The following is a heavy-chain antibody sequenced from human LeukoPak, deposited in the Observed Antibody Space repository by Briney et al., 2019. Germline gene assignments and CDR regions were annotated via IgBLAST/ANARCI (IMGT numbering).Heavy chain of an antibody. Sequence: GGSLRLSCAASGFTFSSYSMNWVRQAPGKGLEWVSSISSSSSYIYYADSVKGRFTISRDNAKNSLYLQMNSLRAEDTAVYYCQAEKDYSNENDAFDIWGQGTMVTVPS. D-gene: IGHD4-11*01. V-gene: IGHV3-21*01. CDR1: GFTFSSYS. CDR2: ISSSSSYI. J-gene: IGHJ3*02. CDR3: QAEKDYSNENDAFDI.